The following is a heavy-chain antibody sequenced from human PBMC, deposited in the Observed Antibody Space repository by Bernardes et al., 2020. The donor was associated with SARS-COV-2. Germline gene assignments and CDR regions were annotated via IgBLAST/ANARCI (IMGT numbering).Heavy chain of an antibody. Sequence: SVKFSFKASGYTFTSYGISWVRQAPGQGLEWMGWISAYNGNTNYAQKLQGRVTMTTDTSTSTAYMELRSLRSDDTAVYYCARHTYYYDSSGGGDAFDIWGQGTMVTVSS. CDR3: ARHTYYYDSSGGGDAFDI. CDR1: GYTFTSYG. V-gene: IGHV1-18*01. J-gene: IGHJ3*02. D-gene: IGHD3-22*01. CDR2: ISAYNGNT.